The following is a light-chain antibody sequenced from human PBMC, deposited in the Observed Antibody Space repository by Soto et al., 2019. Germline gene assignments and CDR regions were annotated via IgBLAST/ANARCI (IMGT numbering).Light chain of an antibody. V-gene: IGLV1-47*01. CDR3: AAWDNSLVGGPA. Sequence: QSVLTQPPSASGTPGQRVTISCSGSNSNIGSKYVYWYQQLPGTAPKLLLYRNNQRPSGVPDRFSGSKSGTSASLAISGVRSEEEADYYCAAWDNSLVGGPAFGGGTKLTVL. CDR1: NSNIGSKY. CDR2: RNN. J-gene: IGLJ2*01.